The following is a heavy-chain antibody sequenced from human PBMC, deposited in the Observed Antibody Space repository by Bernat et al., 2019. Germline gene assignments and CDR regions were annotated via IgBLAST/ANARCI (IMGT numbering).Heavy chain of an antibody. CDR1: GFTFSSHW. CDR3: ASHVSAGFDY. CDR2: INSDGSNT. D-gene: IGHD2-2*01. J-gene: IGHJ4*02. V-gene: IGHV3-74*01. Sequence: EVQLVESGGGLVRPGGSLRLSCAASGFTFSSHWMHWVRQAPGKGLVWVSRINSDGSNTNYADSVKGRFTISRDNAKNTLYLQMNSLRADDTAIYYCASHVSAGFDYWGQGTLVTFSS.